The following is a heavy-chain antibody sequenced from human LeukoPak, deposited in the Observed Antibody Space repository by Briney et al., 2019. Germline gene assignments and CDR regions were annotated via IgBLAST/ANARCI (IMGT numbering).Heavy chain of an antibody. CDR3: ARDSGAMVRGVLKPNFDY. V-gene: IGHV1-18*01. CDR2: NSAYNGNT. J-gene: IGHJ4*02. D-gene: IGHD3-10*01. Sequence: GASVKVSCKASGYTFTSYGISWVRQAPGQGLEWMGWNSAYNGNTNYAQKLQGRVTMTTDTSTCTAYMELRSLRSDDTAVYYCARDSGAMVRGVLKPNFDYWGQGTLVTVSS. CDR1: GYTFTSYG.